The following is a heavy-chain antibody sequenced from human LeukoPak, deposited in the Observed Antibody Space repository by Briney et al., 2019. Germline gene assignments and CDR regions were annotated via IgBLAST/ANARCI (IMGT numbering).Heavy chain of an antibody. V-gene: IGHV3-48*03. CDR2: ISSSGSTI. J-gene: IGHJ4*02. D-gene: IGHD2-21*02. CDR1: GFTFSSYE. CDR3: ARDRLATAIPYYFDY. Sequence: GGSLRLSCAASGFTFSSYEMNWVRQAPGKGLEWVSYISSSGSTIYYADSVKGRFTISRDNAKNSLHLQMNSLRAEDTAVYYCARDRLATAIPYYFDYWGQGTLVTVSS.